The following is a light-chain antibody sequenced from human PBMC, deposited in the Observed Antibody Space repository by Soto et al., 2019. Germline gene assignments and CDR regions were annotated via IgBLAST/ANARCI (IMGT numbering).Light chain of an antibody. V-gene: IGLV1-47*02. Sequence: QTVVTQPPSASGTPGQRVTISCSGSSSNIGSNYVYWYQQLPGTAPKLLIYSNNQRPSGVPDRFSGSKSGTSASLAISGLRSEDEADYYCVAWDDSLSGPYVFGTGTKVTVL. CDR3: VAWDDSLSGPYV. J-gene: IGLJ1*01. CDR2: SNN. CDR1: SSNIGSNY.